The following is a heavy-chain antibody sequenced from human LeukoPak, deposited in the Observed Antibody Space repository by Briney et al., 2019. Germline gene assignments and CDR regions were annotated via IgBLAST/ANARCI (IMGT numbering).Heavy chain of an antibody. Sequence: PGGSLRLSCAASGFIFSSYAMSWVRQTPGKGLEWVAHISGSGGSTYYADSVKGRFTISRDNSKNTLYLQMNSLRAEDTAVYYCARDPGYYDSSGYFPDYWGQGTLVTVSS. D-gene: IGHD3-22*01. J-gene: IGHJ4*02. CDR3: ARDPGYYDSSGYFPDY. CDR1: GFIFSSYA. CDR2: ISGSGGST. V-gene: IGHV3-23*01.